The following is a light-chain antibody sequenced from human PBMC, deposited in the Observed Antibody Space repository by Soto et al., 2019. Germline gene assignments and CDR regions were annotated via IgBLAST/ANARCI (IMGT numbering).Light chain of an antibody. Sequence: QSVLTQPASVSGSPGQSITICCTGTSSDVGGYNFVSWYQQHPGKAPKLMIYEVTDRPSGVSNRFSGSKSGSTASLTISGLQAEDEADYYCSSYTSRNTLAFGGGTQLTVL. CDR2: EVT. CDR3: SSYTSRNTLA. J-gene: IGLJ2*01. V-gene: IGLV2-14*01. CDR1: SSDVGGYNF.